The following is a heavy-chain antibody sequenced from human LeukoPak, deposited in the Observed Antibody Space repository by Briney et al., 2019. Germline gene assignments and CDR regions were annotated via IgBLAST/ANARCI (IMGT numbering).Heavy chain of an antibody. CDR2: ISNTGSTI. CDR3: ARVATGWLSFDY. D-gene: IGHD1-14*01. J-gene: IGHJ4*02. V-gene: IGHV3-11*01. CDR1: GFTFSDYY. Sequence: GGSLRLSCAASGFTFSDYYMTWIRQAPGKGLEWVSYISNTGSTIYYADSVKGRFTISRDNTKNSLYLQVNSLRAEDTAVYYCARVATGWLSFDYWGQGTLVTVSS.